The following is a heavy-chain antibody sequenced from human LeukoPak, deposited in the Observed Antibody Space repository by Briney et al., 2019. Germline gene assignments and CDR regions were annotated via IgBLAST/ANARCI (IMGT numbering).Heavy chain of an antibody. V-gene: IGHV4-34*01. D-gene: IGHD3-3*01. Sequence: SGTLSLTCGLYGGSFSDHSWSWIRQSPGKGLEWIGDINRRGTVNFNPSLKSRVLISLDTSRTQFSLRLDSLTAADTAVYYCAREQALPGVTISGVVVMGYFDNWGQGTLVIVSS. CDR1: GGSFSDHS. CDR2: INRRGTV. CDR3: AREQALPGVTISGVVVMGYFDN. J-gene: IGHJ4*02.